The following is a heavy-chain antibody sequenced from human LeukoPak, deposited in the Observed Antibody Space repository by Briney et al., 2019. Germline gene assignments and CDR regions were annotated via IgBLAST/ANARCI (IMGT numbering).Heavy chain of an antibody. CDR3: ARRDDILTGYSEGFDY. V-gene: IGHV4-39*01. CDR1: GGSISSSSYY. J-gene: IGHJ4*02. Sequence: SETLSLTCTVSGGSISSSSYYWGWIRQPPGKGLEWLGSIYYSGSTYYNPSLKSRVTISVDTSKNQFSLKLSSVTAADTAVYYCARRDDILTGYSEGFDYWGQGTLVTVSS. CDR2: IYYSGST. D-gene: IGHD3-9*01.